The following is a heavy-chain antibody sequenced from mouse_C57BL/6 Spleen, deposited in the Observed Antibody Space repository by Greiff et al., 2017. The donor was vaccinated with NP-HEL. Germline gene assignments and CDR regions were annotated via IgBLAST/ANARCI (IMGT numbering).Heavy chain of an antibody. CDR2: IHPNSGST. CDR3: ARESYDYGGGAWFAY. Sequence: QVQLQQPGAELVKPGASVKLSCKASGYTFTSYWMHWVKQRPGQGLEWIGMIHPNSGSTNYNEKFKSKATLTVDNSSSTAYMQLSSLTSEDSAVYYCARESYDYGGGAWFAYWGQGTLVTVSA. CDR1: GYTFTSYW. V-gene: IGHV1-64*01. J-gene: IGHJ3*01. D-gene: IGHD2-4*01.